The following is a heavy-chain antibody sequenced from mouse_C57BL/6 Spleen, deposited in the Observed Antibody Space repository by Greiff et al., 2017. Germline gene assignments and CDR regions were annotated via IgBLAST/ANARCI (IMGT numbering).Heavy chain of an antibody. V-gene: IGHV1-64*01. D-gene: IGHD2-5*01. CDR3: AYSNYGYFDG. J-gene: IGHJ1*03. CDR1: GYTFTSYW. CDR2: IHPNSGST. Sequence: QVQLQQPGAELVKPGASVKLSCKASGYTFTSYWMHWVKQRPGQGLEWIGMIHPNSGSTNYNEKFKSKATLTVDKSSSKAYMQLSSLTSEDSAVYYCAYSNYGYFDGWGTGTTVTVSS.